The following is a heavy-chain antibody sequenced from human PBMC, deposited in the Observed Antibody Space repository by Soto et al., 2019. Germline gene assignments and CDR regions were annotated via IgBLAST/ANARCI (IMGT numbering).Heavy chain of an antibody. CDR3: VKDFRVGYDWTHD. D-gene: IGHD5-12*01. CDR2: FRGSGGPT. CDR1: GFIFSNYA. Sequence: DVQLLESGGDLVQPGGSLRLSCAASGFIFSNYAMSWVRQAPGKGLEWVSLFRGSGGPTNYADSVKGRFTVSRDNSKNILLLQMNSLRAEDTAVYYCVKDFRVGYDWTHDWGQGTLVTVSS. J-gene: IGHJ4*02. V-gene: IGHV3-23*01.